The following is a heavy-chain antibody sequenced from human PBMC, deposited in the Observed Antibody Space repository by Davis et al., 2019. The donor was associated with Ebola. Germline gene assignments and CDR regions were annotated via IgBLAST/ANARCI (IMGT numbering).Heavy chain of an antibody. CDR2: IIPILGIA. V-gene: IGHV1-69*10. CDR3: ARDRQLVLDY. CDR1: GGTSSSYA. Sequence: SVKVSCKASGGTSSSYAISWVRQAPGQGLEWMGGIIPILGIANYAQKFQGRVTITADESTSTAYMELSSLRSEDTAVYYCARDRQLVLDYWDQGTLVTVSS. D-gene: IGHD6-6*01. J-gene: IGHJ4*02.